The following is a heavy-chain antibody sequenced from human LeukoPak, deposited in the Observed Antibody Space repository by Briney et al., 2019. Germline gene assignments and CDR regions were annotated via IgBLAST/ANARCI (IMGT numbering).Heavy chain of an antibody. D-gene: IGHD3-10*01. CDR1: GFTFSSFA. Sequence: PGGSLRLSCAASGFTFSSFAMSWVRQAPGKGLEWVSAISGSGGSTYYADSVKGRFTISRDTAMNTLYLHMHSLRGEDTADYYCTRGRGAYGWFDPWGQGTQVTVSS. V-gene: IGHV3-23*01. CDR2: ISGSGGST. CDR3: TRGRGAYGWFDP. J-gene: IGHJ5*02.